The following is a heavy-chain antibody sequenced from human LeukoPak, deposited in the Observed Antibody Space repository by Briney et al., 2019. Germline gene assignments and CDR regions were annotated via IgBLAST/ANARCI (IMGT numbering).Heavy chain of an antibody. CDR3: VRGGLEPFDI. J-gene: IGHJ3*02. CDR1: GFSFSDYW. CDR2: ISTDGTTT. V-gene: IGHV3-74*01. Sequence: GGSLRLSCAPSGFSFSDYWMHWVRQAPGKGLAWVSRISTDGTTTNHADSVTGRFTISRDNAKNMLYLQMNSLRAGDTAVYYCVRGGLEPFDIWGQGTMVTVSS. D-gene: IGHD1-1*01.